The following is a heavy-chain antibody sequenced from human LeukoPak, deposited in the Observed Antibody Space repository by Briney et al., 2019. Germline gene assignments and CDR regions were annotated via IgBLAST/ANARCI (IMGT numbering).Heavy chain of an antibody. Sequence: SETLSFTCAVYGGSFSGYYWSWIRQPPGKGLEWIGEINHSGSTNYNPSLKSRVTISVDTSKNQFSLKLSSVTAADTAVYYCARGLLDGYTHPAAFDIWGQGTMVTVSS. J-gene: IGHJ3*02. D-gene: IGHD5-24*01. CDR1: GGSFSGYY. CDR2: INHSGST. V-gene: IGHV4-34*01. CDR3: ARGLLDGYTHPAAFDI.